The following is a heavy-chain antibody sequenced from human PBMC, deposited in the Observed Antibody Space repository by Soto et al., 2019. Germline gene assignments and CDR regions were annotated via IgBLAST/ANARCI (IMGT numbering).Heavy chain of an antibody. CDR2: INHSGST. D-gene: IGHD3-10*01. CDR1: GGSFSGYY. CDR3: ARTPPYYYGSGSYLHPADYFDY. Sequence: SETLSLTCAVYGGSFSGYYWSWIRQPPGKGLEWIGEINHSGSTNYNPPLKSRVTISVDTSKNQFSLKLSSVTAADTAVYYCARTPPYYYGSGSYLHPADYFDYWGQGTLVTVSS. J-gene: IGHJ4*02. V-gene: IGHV4-34*01.